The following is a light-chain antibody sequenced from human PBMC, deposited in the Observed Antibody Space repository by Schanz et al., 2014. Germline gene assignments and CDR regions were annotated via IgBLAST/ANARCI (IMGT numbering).Light chain of an antibody. CDR1: SSDVGTYNY. J-gene: IGLJ1*01. Sequence: QSVLTQPASVSGSPGQSITISCTGTSSDVGTYNYVSWYQHHPGKAPKLMIYDVSKRPSGVPDRFSGSKSGNTASLTVSGLQAEDEAEYFCSSYTTSSTRVFGTGTKLTVL. CDR3: SSYTTSSTRV. CDR2: DVS. V-gene: IGLV2-14*01.